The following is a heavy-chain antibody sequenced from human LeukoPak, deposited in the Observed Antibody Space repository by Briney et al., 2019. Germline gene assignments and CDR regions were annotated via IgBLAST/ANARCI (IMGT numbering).Heavy chain of an antibody. V-gene: IGHV3-48*03. J-gene: IGHJ6*03. CDR3: AKGGQGYSYGLHDYYMDV. Sequence: GGTLRLSCAASGFTFSSYEMNWVRQAPGKGLEWVSYITSSGSTRYYADSVKGRFTISRDNSKNTLYLQMNSLRAEDTAVYYCAKGGQGYSYGLHDYYMDVWGKGTTVTVSS. CDR2: ITSSGSTR. CDR1: GFTFSSYE. D-gene: IGHD5-18*01.